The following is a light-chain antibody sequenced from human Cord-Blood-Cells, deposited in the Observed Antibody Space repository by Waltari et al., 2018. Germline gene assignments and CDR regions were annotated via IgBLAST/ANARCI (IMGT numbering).Light chain of an antibody. CDR1: SSDVGGYNY. CDR2: DVS. J-gene: IGLJ3*02. V-gene: IGLV2-11*01. Sequence: QSALTQPRSVSGSPGQSVTISCTGTSSDVGGYNYASWYQQHPGKAPKLMIYDVSKRPSGVPDRFSGSKSGNTASLTISGLQAEDEADYYCCSYAGSSTWVFGGGTKLTVL. CDR3: CSYAGSSTWV.